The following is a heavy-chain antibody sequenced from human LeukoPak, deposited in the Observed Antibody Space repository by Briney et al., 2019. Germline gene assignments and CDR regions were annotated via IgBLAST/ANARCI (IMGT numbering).Heavy chain of an antibody. CDR1: GFTFSSYS. V-gene: IGHV3-21*04. J-gene: IGHJ3*02. CDR2: ISSSSSYI. CDR3: ARESSYVLRYFDWSLSPSADAFDI. Sequence: PGGSLRLSCAASGFTFSSYSMNWVRQAPGKGLKWVSSISSSSSYIYYADSVKGRFTISRDNAKNSLYLQMNSLRAEDTAVYYCARESSYVLRYFDWSLSPSADAFDIWGQGTMVTVSS. D-gene: IGHD3-9*01.